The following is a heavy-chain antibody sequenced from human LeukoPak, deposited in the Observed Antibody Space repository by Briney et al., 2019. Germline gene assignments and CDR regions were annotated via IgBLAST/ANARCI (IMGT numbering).Heavy chain of an antibody. J-gene: IGHJ3*02. CDR1: GGTFSSYA. Sequence: GASVTVSCKASGGTFSSYAISWVRQAPGQGLEWMGGIIPIFGTANYAQKFQGRVTITADESTSTAYMELSSLRSEDTAVYYCARLMYYYDSSGYTHDAFDIWGQGTMVTVSS. D-gene: IGHD3-22*01. V-gene: IGHV1-69*13. CDR2: IIPIFGTA. CDR3: ARLMYYYDSSGYTHDAFDI.